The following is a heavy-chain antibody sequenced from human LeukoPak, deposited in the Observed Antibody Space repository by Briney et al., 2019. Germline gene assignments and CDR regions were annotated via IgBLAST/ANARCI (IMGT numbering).Heavy chain of an antibody. CDR2: INSDGGST. CDR3: ARRIQGMAPYYFDY. CDR1: GFTFSSYW. Sequence: GGSLRLSCTASGFTFSSYWIHWVRQAPGKGLVWVSRINSDGGSTSYADSVKGRFTISRDNAKNTLYLQMNSLRAEDTAVYYCARRIQGMAPYYFDYWGQGPLVTVSS. D-gene: IGHD5-24*01. J-gene: IGHJ4*02. V-gene: IGHV3-74*01.